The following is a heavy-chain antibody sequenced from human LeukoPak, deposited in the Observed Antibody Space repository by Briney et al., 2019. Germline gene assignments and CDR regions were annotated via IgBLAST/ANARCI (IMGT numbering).Heavy chain of an antibody. J-gene: IGHJ4*02. V-gene: IGHV3-23*01. CDR2: ISGSGGST. Sequence: GGSLRLSRAASGFTVSSNYMSWVRQAPGKGLEWVSAISGSGGSTYYADSVKGRFTISRDNSKNTLYLQMNSLRAEDTAVYCCAKICGYDYALFDYWGQGTLVTVSS. D-gene: IGHD5-12*01. CDR3: AKICGYDYALFDY. CDR1: GFTVSSNY.